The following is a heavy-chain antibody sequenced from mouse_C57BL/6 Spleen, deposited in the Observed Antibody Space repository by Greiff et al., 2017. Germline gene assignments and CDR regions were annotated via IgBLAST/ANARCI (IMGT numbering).Heavy chain of an antibody. CDR1: GYTFTSYW. Sequence: QVQLQQPGAELVKPGASVKLSCKASGYTFTSYWMHWVKQRPGQGLEWIGMIHPNSGSTNYNEKFKSKATLTVDKSSSTAYMQLSSLTSEDSAVYYCASAGYYRDFDYWGQGTTLTVSS. J-gene: IGHJ2*01. D-gene: IGHD2-3*01. V-gene: IGHV1-64*01. CDR3: ASAGYYRDFDY. CDR2: IHPNSGST.